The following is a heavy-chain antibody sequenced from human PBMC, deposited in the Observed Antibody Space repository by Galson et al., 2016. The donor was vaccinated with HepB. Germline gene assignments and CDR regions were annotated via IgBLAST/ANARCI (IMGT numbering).Heavy chain of an antibody. CDR1: TDSISTKFYY. D-gene: IGHD3-10*01. Sequence: ETLSLTCTVSTDSISTKFYYWSWIRQPPGKGLEWIASIYNSGTTYCNPSLKSRVTISVDTSHHRFSLKLGSLTAADAGVYYCTGTMVRGFSYFDYWGLGTLVAVS. CDR3: TGTMVRGFSYFDY. CDR2: IYNSGTT. J-gene: IGHJ4*02. V-gene: IGHV4-39*01.